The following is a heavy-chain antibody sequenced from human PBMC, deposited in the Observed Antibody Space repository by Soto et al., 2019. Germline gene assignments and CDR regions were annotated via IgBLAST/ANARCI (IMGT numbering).Heavy chain of an antibody. CDR2: ISGSGGST. CDR3: AKTARSLWFGELPGPVHY. J-gene: IGHJ4*02. CDR1: GFTFSSYA. Sequence: PGGALRLSCAASGFTFSSYAMSWVRQAPGKGLEWVPAISGSGGSTYYADSVKGRFTISRDNSKNTLYLQMNSLRAEDTAVYYCAKTARSLWFGELPGPVHYWGQGTLVTVSS. V-gene: IGHV3-23*01. D-gene: IGHD3-10*01.